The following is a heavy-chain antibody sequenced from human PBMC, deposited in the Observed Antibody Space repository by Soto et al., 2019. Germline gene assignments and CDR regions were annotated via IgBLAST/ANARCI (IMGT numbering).Heavy chain of an antibody. CDR1: GFTFSKAW. V-gene: IGHV3-15*05. CDR3: TTQRRYYYDSGGH. CDR2: IKSKIDGGAT. J-gene: IGHJ4*02. D-gene: IGHD3-22*01. Sequence: EVQLVESGGGLVKPGGSLRLSCAASGFTFSKAWMSWVRQAPGKGLEWVGHIKSKIDGGATDYAAPVKGRFSISRDDSKNTLYLQIKNLEIAETGLYNCTTQRRYYYDSGGHWGQGTLVTVSS.